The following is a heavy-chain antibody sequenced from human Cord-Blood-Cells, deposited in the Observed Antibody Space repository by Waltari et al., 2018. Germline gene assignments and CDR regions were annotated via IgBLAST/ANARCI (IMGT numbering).Heavy chain of an antibody. J-gene: IGHJ3*02. Sequence: QVQLVQAGAAVKKPGASVKVSCTASGNTLTGYYMNWVRQAPGPGLEWMGWINPNSGGTNYAQKFQGRVTMTRDTSISTAYMELSRLRSDDTAVYYCARGDIVVVPAAILAFDIWGQGTMVTVSS. CDR3: ARGDIVVVPAAILAFDI. CDR2: INPNSGGT. D-gene: IGHD2-2*02. V-gene: IGHV1-2*02. CDR1: GNTLTGYY.